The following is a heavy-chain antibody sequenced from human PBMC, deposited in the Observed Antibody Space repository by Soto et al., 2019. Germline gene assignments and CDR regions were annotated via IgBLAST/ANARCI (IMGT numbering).Heavy chain of an antibody. CDR2: MNPGSGDT. CDR3: ARMESFGSLNWLDP. D-gene: IGHD5-18*01. CDR1: GYTYTNND. V-gene: IGHV1-8*02. Sequence: ASVKVSCKASGYTYTNNDVSWVRQATGQGLEWMGWMNPGSGDTGYAQKFQGRVTMTRDISIATAYMELNSLTSEDTAIYYSARMESFGSLNWLDPWGQGTLVTFSS. J-gene: IGHJ5*02.